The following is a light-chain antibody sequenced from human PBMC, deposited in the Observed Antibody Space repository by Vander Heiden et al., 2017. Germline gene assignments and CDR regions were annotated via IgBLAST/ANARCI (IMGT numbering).Light chain of an antibody. CDR3: QQYNYWPFT. Sequence: EIVMTQSPATLSVSPGERATLSCRASQTVSTNFAWYQLKPGQAPRLLIHDASIRATGVPARFSASGSGTEFTLTISSLQSEDFAVYSCQQYNYWPFTFGHETKVDVK. CDR2: DAS. CDR1: QTVSTN. J-gene: IGKJ3*01. V-gene: IGKV3-15*01.